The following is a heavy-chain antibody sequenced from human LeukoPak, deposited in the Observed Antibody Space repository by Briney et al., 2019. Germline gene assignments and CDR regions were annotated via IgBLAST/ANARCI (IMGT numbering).Heavy chain of an antibody. CDR3: AKGARDAYYYDSSGLGP. CDR2: ISGSGGST. Sequence: GGSLRLSCAASGFTFSSYGMHWVRQAPGKGLEWVSAISGSGGSTYYADSVKGRFTISRDNSKNTLYLQMNSLRAEDTAVYYCAKGARDAYYYDSSGLGPWGQGTLVTVSS. CDR1: GFTFSSYG. V-gene: IGHV3-23*01. J-gene: IGHJ5*02. D-gene: IGHD3-22*01.